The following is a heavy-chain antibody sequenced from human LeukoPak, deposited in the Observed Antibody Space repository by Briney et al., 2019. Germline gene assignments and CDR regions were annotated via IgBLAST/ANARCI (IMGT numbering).Heavy chain of an antibody. J-gene: IGHJ4*02. D-gene: IGHD2-2*01. CDR2: INTNTGNP. CDR1: GYTFTSYA. V-gene: IGHV7-4-1*02. CDR3: ARGPRDCSSTSCYRVHINGY. Sequence: ASVKVSYKASGYTFTSYAMNWVRQAPGQGLEWMGWINTNTGNPTYAQGFTGRFVFSLDTSVSTAYLQISSLKAEDTAVYYCARGPRDCSSTSCYRVHINGYWGQGTLVTVSS.